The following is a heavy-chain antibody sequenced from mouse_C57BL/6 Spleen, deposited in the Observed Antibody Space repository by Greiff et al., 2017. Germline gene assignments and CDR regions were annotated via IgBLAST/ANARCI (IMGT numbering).Heavy chain of an antibody. V-gene: IGHV1-50*01. J-gene: IGHJ3*01. CDR3: ARSGNYPFAY. CDR1: GYTFTSYW. CDR2: IDPSDSYT. Sequence: VQLQQPGAELVKPGASVKLSCKASGYTFTSYWMQWVKQRPGQGLEWIGEIDPSDSYTNYNQKFKGKVTLTVDTSSSSAYMQLSSLTSEDSAVYYCARSGNYPFAYWGQGTLVTVSA. D-gene: IGHD2-1*01.